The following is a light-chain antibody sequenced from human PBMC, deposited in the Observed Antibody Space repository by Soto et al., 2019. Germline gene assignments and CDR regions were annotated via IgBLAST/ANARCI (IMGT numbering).Light chain of an antibody. V-gene: IGLV2-8*01. Sequence: QSALTQPPSASGSPGQSVTTSCTGTSSDVGGYNYVSWYQQHPGKAPKLMIYEVSKRPSGVPDRFSGSKSGNTASLTVSGLQAEDEADYYCSSYAGSNNPFVFGTGTKLTV. CDR2: EVS. J-gene: IGLJ1*01. CDR1: SSDVGGYNY. CDR3: SSYAGSNNPFV.